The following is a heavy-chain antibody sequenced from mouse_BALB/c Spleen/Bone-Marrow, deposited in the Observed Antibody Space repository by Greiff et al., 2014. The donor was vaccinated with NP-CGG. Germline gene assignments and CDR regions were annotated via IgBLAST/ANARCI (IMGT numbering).Heavy chain of an antibody. CDR1: GYTFTSYI. V-gene: IGHV1-14*01. D-gene: IGHD1-1*01. J-gene: IGHJ2*01. CDR3: ARSYGSPFDY. CDR2: INPYNDDA. Sequence: VQLQQSGPELVKPGASVKMSCKASGYTFTSYIMHWVRQKPGQGLEWIGYINPYNDDAKYNEKFKGKATLTSDKSSSTAYMELSSLTSEDSAVYYCARSYGSPFDYWGQGTTLTVSS.